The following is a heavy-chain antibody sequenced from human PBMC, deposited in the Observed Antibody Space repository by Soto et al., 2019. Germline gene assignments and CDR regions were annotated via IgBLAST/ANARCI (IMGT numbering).Heavy chain of an antibody. CDR3: ARRLSCSGGSCVDLRFDP. J-gene: IGHJ5*02. CDR2: IYYSGST. D-gene: IGHD2-15*01. CDR1: GGSISSSIYY. V-gene: IGHV4-39*01. Sequence: QLQLQESGPGLVKPSETLSLTCTVSGGSISSSIYYWGWIRQPPGKGLEWIGSIYYSGSTYYNPSHKSRVTLAEEKSKNQFSLKLTSVTAADTAVYYCARRLSCSGGSCVDLRFDPWGQGTLVTVSS.